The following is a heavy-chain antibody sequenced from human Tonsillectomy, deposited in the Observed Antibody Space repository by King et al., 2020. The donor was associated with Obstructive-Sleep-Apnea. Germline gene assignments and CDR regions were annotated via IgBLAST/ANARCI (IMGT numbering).Heavy chain of an antibody. CDR1: GFTFSSYW. CDR2: LKQDGSEK. V-gene: IGHV3-7*01. J-gene: IGHJ4*02. Sequence: VQLVESGGGLVQPGGSLRLSCAASGFTFSSYWMSWVRQAPGKGLEWVANLKQDGSEKYYVDSVKGRFTISRDNAKNSLYLQMNSLRAEDTAVYYCARDHYYYDSSGYSNFDYWGQGTLVTVSS. CDR3: ARDHYYYDSSGYSNFDY. D-gene: IGHD3-22*01.